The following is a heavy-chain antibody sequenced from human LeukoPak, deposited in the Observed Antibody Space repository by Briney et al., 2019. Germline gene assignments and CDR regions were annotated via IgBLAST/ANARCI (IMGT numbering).Heavy chain of an antibody. V-gene: IGHV3-23*01. CDR3: AELGITMIGGV. Sequence: PPGGTLRLSCAASGFTFSSYGMSWVRQAPGKGLEWVSAISGSGGSTYYADSVKGRFTISRDNSKNTLYLQMNSLRAEDTAVYYCAELGITMIGGVWGKGTTVTISS. CDR1: GFTFSSYG. J-gene: IGHJ6*04. CDR2: ISGSGGST. D-gene: IGHD3-10*02.